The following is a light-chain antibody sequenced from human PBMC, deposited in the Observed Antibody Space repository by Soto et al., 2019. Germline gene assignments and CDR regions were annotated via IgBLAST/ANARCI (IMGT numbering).Light chain of an antibody. Sequence: DIQMTQSPSTLSASVGDRVTITCRASQTISNWVAWYQQKLGRAPKLLIYDASTLESGVPSRFSGSGSETEFTLTISRLQPDDFATYFCHSRAFGQGTRLEIK. J-gene: IGKJ5*01. CDR2: DAS. V-gene: IGKV1-5*01. CDR1: QTISNW. CDR3: HSRA.